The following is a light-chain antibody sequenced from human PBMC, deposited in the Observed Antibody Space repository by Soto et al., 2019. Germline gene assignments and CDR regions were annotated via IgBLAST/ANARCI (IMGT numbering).Light chain of an antibody. CDR2: EVN. V-gene: IGLV2-23*02. CDR1: SGDFGNYNL. Sequence: QSVLTQPASVSGSPGQSITISCTGTSGDFGNYNLVSWYQQHPGKAPKLMIYEVNKWPSGVSNRFSGSKPGNTASLTISGLQAEDEADSYCCSYVGSSTSYVFGTGTKVTVL. CDR3: CSYVGSSTSYV. J-gene: IGLJ1*01.